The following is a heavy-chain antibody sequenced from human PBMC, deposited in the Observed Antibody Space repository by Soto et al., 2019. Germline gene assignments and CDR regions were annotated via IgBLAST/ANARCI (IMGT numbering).Heavy chain of an antibody. Sequence: GGSLRLSCAGPGFTFSSYYMNWVRQAPGKGPEWVSSISQSSSYKYYADSVKGRFTISRDNSKNTLYLQMNSLRAEDTAVYYCAKDGGGHYGMDVWGQGTTVTVSS. V-gene: IGHV3-21*01. J-gene: IGHJ6*02. CDR2: ISQSSSYK. CDR3: AKDGGGHYGMDV. D-gene: IGHD2-15*01. CDR1: GFTFSSYY.